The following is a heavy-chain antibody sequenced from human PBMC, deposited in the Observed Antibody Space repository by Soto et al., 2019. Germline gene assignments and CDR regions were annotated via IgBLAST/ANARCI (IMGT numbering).Heavy chain of an antibody. V-gene: IGHV4-39*01. CDR1: GGSISSSSYY. Sequence: SETLSLTCTVSGGSISSSSYYWGWIRQPPGKGLEWIGSIYCSGSTYYNPSLKSRVTISVDTSKNQFSLKLSSVTAADTAVYYCAPTRGYYVFWSVYPPVGEASYGMDVGGQGTRVTVSS. J-gene: IGHJ6*02. CDR3: APTRGYYVFWSVYPPVGEASYGMDV. CDR2: IYCSGST. D-gene: IGHD3-3*01.